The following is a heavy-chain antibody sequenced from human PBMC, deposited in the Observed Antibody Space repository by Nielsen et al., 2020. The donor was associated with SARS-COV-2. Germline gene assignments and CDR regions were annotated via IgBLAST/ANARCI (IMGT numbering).Heavy chain of an antibody. CDR3: AKDIWGGSH. CDR2: INQDGSGK. V-gene: IGHV3-7*05. D-gene: IGHD3-3*01. J-gene: IGHJ4*02. CDR1: GFTFSSYW. Sequence: GGSLRLSCAASGFTFSSYWMSWVRQAPGKGLEWVANINQDGSGKYYVDSVKGRFTISRDNAKNSLYLQMNSLRAEDTAVYYCAKDIWGGSHWGQGTLVTVSS.